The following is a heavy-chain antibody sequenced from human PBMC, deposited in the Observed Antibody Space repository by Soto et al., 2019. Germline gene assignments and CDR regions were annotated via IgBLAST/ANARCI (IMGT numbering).Heavy chain of an antibody. V-gene: IGHV1-3*01. Sequence: QVQLVQSGAEVKKPGASVKVSCKASGYTFTNYAMHWVRQXXXQXLEWMGWINAGNGNTKYSQKFQGRVTITRDTSASTAYMXLSXLRSEDTAVYYCARGPGGPDGPGDYWGQGTLVTVSS. D-gene: IGHD2-15*01. CDR3: ARGPGGPDGPGDY. CDR2: INAGNGNT. J-gene: IGHJ4*02. CDR1: GYTFTNYA.